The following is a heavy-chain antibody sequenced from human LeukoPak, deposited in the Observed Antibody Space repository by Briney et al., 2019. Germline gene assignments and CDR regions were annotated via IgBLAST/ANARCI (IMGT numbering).Heavy chain of an antibody. CDR1: GFTFSSYE. D-gene: IGHD3-3*01. CDR3: ARDASDYWFFDL. CDR2: ISSSGSTI. Sequence: PGGSLRLACAASGFTFSSYEMNWVRQAPGKGLEWVSYISSSGSTIYYADSLKGRFTISRDNAKNSLYPQMNSLRAEDTALYYCARDASDYWFFDLWGRGTLVTVSS. V-gene: IGHV3-48*03. J-gene: IGHJ2*01.